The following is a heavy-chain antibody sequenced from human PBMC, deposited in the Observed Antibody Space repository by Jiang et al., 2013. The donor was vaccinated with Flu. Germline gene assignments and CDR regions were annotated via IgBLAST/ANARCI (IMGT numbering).Heavy chain of an antibody. D-gene: IGHD2-8*01. CDR3: TLSMSQY. V-gene: IGHV3-73*01. J-gene: IGHJ4*02. Sequence: SGFTFSGSAMHWVRQASGKGLEWVGRIRSKANSYATAYAASVKGRFTISRDDSKNTAYLQMNSLKTEDTAVYYCTLSMSQYWGQGTLVTVSS. CDR1: GFTFSGSA. CDR2: IRSKANSYAT.